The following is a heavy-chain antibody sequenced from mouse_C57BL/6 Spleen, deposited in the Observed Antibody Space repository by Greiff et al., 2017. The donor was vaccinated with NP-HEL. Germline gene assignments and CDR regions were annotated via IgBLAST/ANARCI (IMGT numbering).Heavy chain of an antibody. V-gene: IGHV1-81*01. J-gene: IGHJ2*01. CDR1: GYTFTSYG. CDR3: ARSDGTWDY. Sequence: QVQLKESGAELARPGASVKLSCKASGYTFTSYGISWVKQRPGQGLEWIGEIYPRSGNTYYNEKFKGKATLTADKSSSTAYMELRSLTSEDSAVYLCARSDGTWDYWGQGTTLTVSS. D-gene: IGHD4-1*01. CDR2: IYPRSGNT.